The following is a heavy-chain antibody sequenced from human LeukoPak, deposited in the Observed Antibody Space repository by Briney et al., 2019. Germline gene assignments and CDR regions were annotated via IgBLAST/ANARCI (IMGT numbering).Heavy chain of an antibody. Sequence: PGGSLRLSCAASGFVFSDYYMSWIRQAPGRGLEWVSIISHTGSVNYYADSVKGRFTISRDNAQNSLYLQMSSLRAEDTAMYYCTREMHAGSEYSLDGGQGTLVTVSS. J-gene: IGHJ4*02. CDR1: GFVFSDYY. V-gene: IGHV3-11*01. D-gene: IGHD2/OR15-2a*01. CDR2: ISHTGSVN. CDR3: TREMHAGSEYSLD.